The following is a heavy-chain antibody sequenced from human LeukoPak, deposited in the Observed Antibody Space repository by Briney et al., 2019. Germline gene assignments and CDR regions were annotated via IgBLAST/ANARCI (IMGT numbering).Heavy chain of an antibody. D-gene: IGHD6-13*01. J-gene: IGHJ6*03. Sequence: SQTLSLTCTVSGRSISSYYWSWIRQPPGKGLEWIGYIYYSGSNNYNPSLKSRVTISVDTSKNQFSLKLSSVTAAATAVYYCARRDSSWYQGGYYYYYMDVWGKGTTVTVSS. CDR2: IYYSGSN. CDR1: GRSISSYY. V-gene: IGHV4-59*08. CDR3: ARRDSSWYQGGYYYYYMDV.